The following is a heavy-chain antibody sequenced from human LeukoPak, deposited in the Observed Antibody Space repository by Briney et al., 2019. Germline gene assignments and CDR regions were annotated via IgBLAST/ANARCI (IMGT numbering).Heavy chain of an antibody. CDR1: GFTFSSYE. D-gene: IGHD6-13*01. CDR2: ISSSGSTI. V-gene: IGHV3-48*03. J-gene: IGHJ5*02. Sequence: GGSLRLSCAASGFTFSSYEMNWVRQAPGKGLEWVSDISSSGSTIYYADSVKGRFTISRDNAKNSLYLQMNSLRAEDTAVYYCARDRSSSWYGPQAFWFDPWGQGTLVTVSS. CDR3: ARDRSSSWYGPQAFWFDP.